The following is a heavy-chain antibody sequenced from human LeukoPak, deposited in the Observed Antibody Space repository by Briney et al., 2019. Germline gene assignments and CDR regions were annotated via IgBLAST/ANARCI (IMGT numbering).Heavy chain of an antibody. CDR1: GFSLNGFA. V-gene: IGHV3-23*01. CDR3: AKKQSGYFPFGD. J-gene: IGHJ4*02. CDR2: INPTGGTT. D-gene: IGHD3-3*01. Sequence: GGSLSLSLAALGFSLNGFALNWVGRLPGRGLGGVSVINPTGGTTYYADSVKGRFTISRDNSKNALYLQMNSLRAEDTAVYYCAKKQSGYFPFGDWGQGTLVTVSP.